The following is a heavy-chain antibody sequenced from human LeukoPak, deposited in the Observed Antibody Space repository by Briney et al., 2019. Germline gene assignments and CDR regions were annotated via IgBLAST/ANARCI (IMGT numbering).Heavy chain of an antibody. CDR2: IKRKGDDGTI. Sequence: GGSLRLSCAASGFTFSNAWMSWVRKAPGKGLEWVGRIKRKGDDGTIDYAAPVKGKLTISRDDSKNTLYLQMNSLKSEDTAVYYCTAGTGRSDFDYWGQGTLVTVSS. D-gene: IGHD3/OR15-3a*01. CDR1: GFTFSNAW. V-gene: IGHV3-15*01. J-gene: IGHJ4*02. CDR3: TAGTGRSDFDY.